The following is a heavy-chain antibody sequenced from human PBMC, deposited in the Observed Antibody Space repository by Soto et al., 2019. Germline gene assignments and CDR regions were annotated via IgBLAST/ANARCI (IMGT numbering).Heavy chain of an antibody. D-gene: IGHD3-9*01. V-gene: IGHV3-30-3*01. CDR2: ISYDGSNK. CDR1: GFTFSSYA. CDR3: VRGSLRYFDWLLAPLFDY. J-gene: IGHJ4*02. Sequence: QVQLVESGGGVVQPGRSLRLSCAASGFTFSSYAMHWVRQAPGKGLEWVAVISYDGSNKYYADSVKGRFTISRDNSKNTLYLQMNSLRAEDTAVYYCVRGSLRYFDWLLAPLFDYWGQGTLVTVSS.